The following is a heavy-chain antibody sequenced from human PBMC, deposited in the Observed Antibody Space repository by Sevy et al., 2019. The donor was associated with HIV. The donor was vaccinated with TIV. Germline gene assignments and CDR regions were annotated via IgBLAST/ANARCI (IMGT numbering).Heavy chain of an antibody. CDR1: GFTFSSYW. V-gene: IGHV3-7*03. J-gene: IGHJ4*02. CDR3: ASDPFGSMVRGVITDFDY. CDR2: IKQDGSEK. D-gene: IGHD3-10*01. Sequence: GGSLRLSCAASGFTFSSYWMSWVRQAPGKGLEWVANIKQDGSEKYYVDSVKGRFTISRDKAKNSLYLQMNSLRAEDTAVYYCASDPFGSMVRGVITDFDYWGQGTLVTVSS.